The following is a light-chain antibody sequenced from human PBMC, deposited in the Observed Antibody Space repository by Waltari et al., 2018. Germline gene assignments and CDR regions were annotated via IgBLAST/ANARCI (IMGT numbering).Light chain of an antibody. J-gene: IGLJ2*01. CDR2: EVS. CDR1: SSDVGGYNY. Sequence: QSALTQPASVSGSPGQSITISCTGTSSDVGGYNYASWYQQHPGKAPKLMIYEVSNRPSGVSNRFSGSKSGNTASLTISVLQAEDEADYYCSSYTSSSTRVFGGGTKLTVL. V-gene: IGLV2-14*01. CDR3: SSYTSSSTRV.